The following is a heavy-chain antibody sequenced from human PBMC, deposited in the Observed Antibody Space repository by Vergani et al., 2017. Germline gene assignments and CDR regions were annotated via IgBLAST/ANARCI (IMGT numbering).Heavy chain of an antibody. CDR3: ARDDGFWSMDSSFDY. Sequence: EVQLVESGGGLVQPGGSLRLSCAASGFTFSSYSMNWVRQAPGKGLEWVSYISSSSSTIYYADSVKGRFTISRDNAKNSLYLQMNSLRAEDTAVYYCARDDGFWSMDSSFDYWGQGTLVTVSS. V-gene: IGHV3-48*01. CDR1: GFTFSSYS. J-gene: IGHJ4*02. D-gene: IGHD3/OR15-3a*01. CDR2: ISSSSSTI.